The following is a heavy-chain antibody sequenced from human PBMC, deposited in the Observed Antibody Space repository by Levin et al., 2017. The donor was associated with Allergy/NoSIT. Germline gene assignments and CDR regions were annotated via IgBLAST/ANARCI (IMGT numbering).Heavy chain of an antibody. V-gene: IGHV3-53*01. CDR2: IYSGGST. J-gene: IGHJ6*02. CDR1: GFTISSNY. D-gene: IGHD1-7*01. Sequence: GESLKISCAASGFTISSNYMSWVRQAPGKGLEWVSVIYSGGSTYYADSVKGRFTISRDNSKNTLYLQMNSLRAEDTAVYYCASPSTGTTYYYGMDGWGQGTTVTVSS. CDR3: ASPSTGTTYYYGMDG.